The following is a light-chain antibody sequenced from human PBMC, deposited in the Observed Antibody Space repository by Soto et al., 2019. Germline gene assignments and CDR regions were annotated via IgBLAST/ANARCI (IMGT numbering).Light chain of an antibody. Sequence: QSVLTQPPSVSAAPGQKVTISCSGSSSNIGNNYVSWYQHLPGTAPKLLIYDNNKRPSGIPDRFSGSKSGTSATLGITGLQTGDEADYYCGTWDGSLSAVYVFGTGTKLTVL. CDR2: DNN. CDR1: SSNIGNNY. CDR3: GTWDGSLSAVYV. J-gene: IGLJ1*01. V-gene: IGLV1-51*01.